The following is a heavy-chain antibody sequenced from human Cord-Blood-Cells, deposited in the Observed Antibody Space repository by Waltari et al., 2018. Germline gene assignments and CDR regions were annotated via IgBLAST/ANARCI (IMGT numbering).Heavy chain of an antibody. CDR1: GFTLCSRG. V-gene: IGHV3-30*18. CDR2: ISYDGSNK. Sequence: VLLAESGGVAAQAGGYLSLSRAARGFTLCSRGLHWVRQAPGKGLEWGAVISYDGSNKYYADSVKGRFTISRDNSKNTLYLQMNSLRAEDTAVYYCAKDLNAFDIWGQGTMVTVSS. J-gene: IGHJ3*02. CDR3: AKDLNAFDI.